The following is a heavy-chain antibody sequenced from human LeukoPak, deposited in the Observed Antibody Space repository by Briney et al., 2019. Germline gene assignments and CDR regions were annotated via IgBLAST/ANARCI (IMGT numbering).Heavy chain of an antibody. CDR1: GFTFSDYY. Sequence: GGSLRLSCAVSGFTFSDYYMSWIRQAPGKGLEWVSYISSGGSTISHADSVKGRFTISRDNAENSLYLQMNSLRAEDTAVYYCARDALGSSGYYTHIGYWGQGTLVTVSS. D-gene: IGHD3-22*01. V-gene: IGHV3-11*01. CDR3: ARDALGSSGYYTHIGY. J-gene: IGHJ4*02. CDR2: ISSGGSTI.